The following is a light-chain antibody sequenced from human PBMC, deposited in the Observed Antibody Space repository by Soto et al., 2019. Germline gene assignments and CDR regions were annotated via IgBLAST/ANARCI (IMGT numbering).Light chain of an antibody. J-gene: IGKJ1*01. CDR3: LQYSSHSWT. CDR1: QSISSF. CDR2: AAS. V-gene: IGKV1-39*01. Sequence: DIQMTQSPSSLSAFVGDRVTITCRASQSISSFLNWYQQKPGKAPKLLIYAASSLQSGVPSRFSGSGSGTEFTLTISRLQPDDVATYYCLQYSSHSWTFGQGTKVDIK.